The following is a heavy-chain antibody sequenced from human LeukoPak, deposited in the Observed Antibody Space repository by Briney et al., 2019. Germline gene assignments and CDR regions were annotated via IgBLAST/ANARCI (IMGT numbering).Heavy chain of an antibody. D-gene: IGHD6-19*01. Sequence: PSQTLSLTCAVSGGSISSGDYPWSWIRQPPGKGLEWIGYIFHTGHTSYNPSLKSRVTISVDMSKNQLSLKLSSVTAADTAVYYCARERARGGWADYYYGMDVWGQGTTVTVSS. V-gene: IGHV4-30-2*01. CDR2: IFHTGHT. CDR3: ARERARGGWADYYYGMDV. CDR1: GGSISSGDYP. J-gene: IGHJ6*02.